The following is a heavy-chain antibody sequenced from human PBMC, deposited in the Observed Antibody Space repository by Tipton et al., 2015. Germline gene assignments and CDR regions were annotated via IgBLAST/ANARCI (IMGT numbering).Heavy chain of an antibody. V-gene: IGHV4-59*01. CDR2: IYYSGST. CDR3: ASGGILGYFDY. Sequence: TLSLTCTVSGGSISSYYWSWIRQPPGKGLEWIGHIYYSGSTNYNPSLKSRVTISIDTSKNQFSLKLSSVTAADTAVYYCASGGILGYFDYWGQGTLITVSS. J-gene: IGHJ4*02. CDR1: GGSISSYY. D-gene: IGHD3-16*01.